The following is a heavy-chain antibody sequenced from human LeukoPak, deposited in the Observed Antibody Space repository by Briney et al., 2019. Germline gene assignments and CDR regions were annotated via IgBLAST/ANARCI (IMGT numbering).Heavy chain of an antibody. CDR2: ISESSSHT. D-gene: IGHD5-24*01. V-gene: IGHV3-21*06. Sequence: PGGSLRLSCAASGFVFSGYSINWVRQAPGKGLEWVSYISESSSHTHYVDSVKGRFTISRDNAKNSLYLQMSSLRAEDTGIYYCARDRAVKARIGGMDVWGQGTTVIVSS. CDR3: ARDRAVKARIGGMDV. J-gene: IGHJ6*02. CDR1: GFVFSGYS.